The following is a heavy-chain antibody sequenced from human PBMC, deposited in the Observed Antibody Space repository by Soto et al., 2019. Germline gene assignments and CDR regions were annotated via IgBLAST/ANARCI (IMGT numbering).Heavy chain of an antibody. Sequence: ESLKISCKAIGYTFTNYWIGWVRQTPGKGLEWMGIIFPGDSDTRYNPSFEGQVTVSADESISTAYLQWNTLKASDTAMYYCVRPNFGALTHFDFWGQGTLVTVSS. V-gene: IGHV5-51*01. CDR1: GYTFTNYW. CDR2: IFPGDSDT. CDR3: VRPNFGALTHFDF. J-gene: IGHJ4*02. D-gene: IGHD3-16*01.